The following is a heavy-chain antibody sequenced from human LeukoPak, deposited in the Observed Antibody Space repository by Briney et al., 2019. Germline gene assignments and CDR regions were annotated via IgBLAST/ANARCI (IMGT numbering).Heavy chain of an antibody. CDR2: INPNSGGT. D-gene: IGHD2-2*01. Sequence: GASVKVSCKASGYTFTGYYMHWVRQAPGQGLEWMGWINPNSGGTNYAQKFQGRVTMTRDTSISTAYMELSRLRSDDTAVYYCARACSSTSCYGFDAFDIWGQGTTVTVSS. CDR3: ARACSSTSCYGFDAFDI. J-gene: IGHJ3*02. CDR1: GYTFTGYY. V-gene: IGHV1-2*02.